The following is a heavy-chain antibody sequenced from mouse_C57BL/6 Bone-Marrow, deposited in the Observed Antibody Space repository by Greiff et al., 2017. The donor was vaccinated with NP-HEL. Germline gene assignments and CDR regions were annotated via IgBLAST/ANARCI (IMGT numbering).Heavy chain of an antibody. J-gene: IGHJ2*01. CDR2: IWRDGST. CDR3: ARHSGSSYPFDY. Sequence: VKVVESGPGLVAPSQSLSITCTVSGFSFTSYGVHWVRQPPGQGLEWLVVIWRDGSTTYNSALKSRLSICNDNSNSQVALKMHSRPTADTATYYYARHSGSSYPFDYWGQGATLTVSS. CDR1: GFSFTSYG. V-gene: IGHV2-6-1*01. D-gene: IGHD1-1*01.